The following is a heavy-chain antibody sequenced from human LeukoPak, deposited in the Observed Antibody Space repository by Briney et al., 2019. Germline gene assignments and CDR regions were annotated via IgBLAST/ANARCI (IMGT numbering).Heavy chain of an antibody. V-gene: IGHV3-23*01. Sequence: GGSLRLSCAASRFTFSSYAMSWVRQAPGKGLEWVSAISGSGGSTYYADSVKGRFTISRDNSKNTLYLQMNSLRAEDTAVYYCAKGPSSGWWDYYYGMDVWGKGTTVTVSS. CDR2: ISGSGGST. D-gene: IGHD6-19*01. CDR1: RFTFSSYA. J-gene: IGHJ6*04. CDR3: AKGPSSGWWDYYYGMDV.